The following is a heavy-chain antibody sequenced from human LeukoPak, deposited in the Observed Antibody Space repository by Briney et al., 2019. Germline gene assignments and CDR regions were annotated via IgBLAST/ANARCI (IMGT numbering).Heavy chain of an antibody. CDR3: APPPIAATGN. Sequence: GGSLRLSCAASGFTFSSYSMNWVRQAPGKGLEWVANIRQDGGAKNYVDSVKGRFTISRDNTKKSLYLQMNSLRVEDTAVYYCAPPPIAATGNWGQGTLVTVSS. CDR2: IRQDGGAK. CDR1: GFTFSSYS. D-gene: IGHD6-13*01. V-gene: IGHV3-7*01. J-gene: IGHJ4*02.